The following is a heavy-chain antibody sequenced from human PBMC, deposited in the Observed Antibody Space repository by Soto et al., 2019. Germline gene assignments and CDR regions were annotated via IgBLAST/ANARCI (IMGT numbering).Heavy chain of an antibody. Sequence: EVQLVESGGGLVQAGGSLKLSCAVSGFTFSGSAMHWVRQASGKGVEWVGRIRSKSNSYATAYAASVKGRFTISRDDSKNTAYLQMNSLKTEDTAVYYCTRGYGDSVRDYWGQGTLVTVSS. D-gene: IGHD4-17*01. CDR3: TRGYGDSVRDY. CDR1: GFTFSGSA. V-gene: IGHV3-73*01. CDR2: IRSKSNSYAT. J-gene: IGHJ4*02.